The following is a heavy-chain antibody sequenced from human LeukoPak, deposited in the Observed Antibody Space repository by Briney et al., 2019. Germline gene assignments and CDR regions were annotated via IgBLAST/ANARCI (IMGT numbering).Heavy chain of an antibody. CDR3: ARPTYYYDTSGLEGAFDI. V-gene: IGHV4-39*01. CDR2: IYYSGST. J-gene: IGHJ3*02. D-gene: IGHD3-22*01. CDR1: GGSISSSSYY. Sequence: SETLSLTCTVSGGSISSSSYYWGWIRQPPGKGLEWIGSIYYSGSTYYNPSLKSRVTISVDTSKNQFSLKLSSVTAADTAVYYCARPTYYYDTSGLEGAFDIWAQGTMVTVSS.